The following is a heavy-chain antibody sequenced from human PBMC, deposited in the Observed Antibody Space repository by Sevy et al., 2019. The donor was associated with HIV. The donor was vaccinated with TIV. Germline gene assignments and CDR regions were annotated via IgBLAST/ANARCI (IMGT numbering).Heavy chain of an antibody. J-gene: IGHJ4*02. CDR1: GFTFSSYG. Sequence: GGCLRLSCAASGFTFSSYGMHWVRQAPGKGLEWVAVLSFDGSNKYYADSVKGRFTISRDNSKNTLYLQMSSLRPEDTAVYYCAKEGSSSSWYDPYYFDYWGQGTLVTVSS. D-gene: IGHD6-13*01. V-gene: IGHV3-30*18. CDR2: LSFDGSNK. CDR3: AKEGSSSSWYDPYYFDY.